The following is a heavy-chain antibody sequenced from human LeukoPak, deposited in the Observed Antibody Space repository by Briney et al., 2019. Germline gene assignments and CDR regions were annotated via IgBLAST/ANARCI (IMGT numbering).Heavy chain of an antibody. CDR2: ISWEGHTT. Sequence: GSLRLSCAAPGFTFDYYAMHWVRQAPGKGLEWVALISWEGHTTYYADSVRGRFTISRDNSKNSLYLQMNSLRTEDTAFYYWTRDTDYGSATNYFDSWGQGTLVSVSS. CDR1: GFTFDYYA. V-gene: IGHV3-43*01. D-gene: IGHD3-10*01. J-gene: IGHJ4*02. CDR3: TRDTDYGSATNYFDS.